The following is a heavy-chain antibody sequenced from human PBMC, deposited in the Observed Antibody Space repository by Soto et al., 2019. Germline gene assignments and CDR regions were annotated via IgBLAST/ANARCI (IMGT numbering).Heavy chain of an antibody. CDR3: AKRAFYGSGIPNYYGMDV. CDR2: ISGTGGGT. CDR1: GFTFSNYA. D-gene: IGHD3-10*01. V-gene: IGHV3-23*01. Sequence: EVHLLESGGGLVQPGGSLRHSCAASGFTFSNYAMTWVRQAPGKGLEWVSVISGTGGGTNNADSAKGRFTTSRDNSKNPLYLQMNSLRAEDTAVYYCAKRAFYGSGIPNYYGMDVWGQGTAVTVSS. J-gene: IGHJ6*02.